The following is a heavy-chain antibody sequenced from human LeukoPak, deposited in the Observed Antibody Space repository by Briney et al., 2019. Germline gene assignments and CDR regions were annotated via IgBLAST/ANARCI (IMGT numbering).Heavy chain of an antibody. D-gene: IGHD3-10*01. V-gene: IGHV3-48*03. CDR1: GFTFSSYE. J-gene: IGHJ4*02. CDR2: ISSSGSTI. Sequence: GGSLRLSCAASGFTFSSYEMNGVRQAPGKGLEWVSYISSSGSTIYYADSVKGRFTISRDNAKNSLYLQMNSLRAEDTAVYYCARIGYYYGSGSYLGAGYWGQGTLVTVSS. CDR3: ARIGYYYGSGSYLGAGY.